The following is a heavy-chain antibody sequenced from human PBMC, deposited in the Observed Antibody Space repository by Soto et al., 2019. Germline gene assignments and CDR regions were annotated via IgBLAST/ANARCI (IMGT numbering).Heavy chain of an antibody. J-gene: IGHJ4*02. CDR2: IKSKTDGGTT. CDR3: TTDLYYDYVWGSYR. CDR1: GFTFSNAW. V-gene: IGHV3-15*01. D-gene: IGHD3-16*02. Sequence: GGSLRLSCAASGFTFSNAWMSWVRQAPGKGLEWVGRIKSKTDGGTTDYAAPVKGRFTISRDDSKNTLYLQMNSLKTEDTAVYYCTTDLYYDYVWGSYRGGQGTLVTVSS.